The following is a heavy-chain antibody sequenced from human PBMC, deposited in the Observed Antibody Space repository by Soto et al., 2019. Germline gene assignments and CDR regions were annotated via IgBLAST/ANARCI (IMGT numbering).Heavy chain of an antibody. CDR3: ARVLSSSSFYYYYGMDV. J-gene: IGHJ6*02. Sequence: AAVKVSCKASGYTFTSYAMHWVRQAPGQRLEWMGWINAGNGNTKYSQKFQGRVTITRDTSASTAYMELSSLRSEDTAVYYCARVLSSSSFYYYYGMDVWGQGTTVTVSS. CDR1: GYTFTSYA. CDR2: INAGNGNT. D-gene: IGHD6-6*01. V-gene: IGHV1-3*01.